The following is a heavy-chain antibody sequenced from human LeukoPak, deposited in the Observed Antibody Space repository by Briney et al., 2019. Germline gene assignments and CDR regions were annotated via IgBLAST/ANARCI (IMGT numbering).Heavy chain of an antibody. J-gene: IGHJ4*02. CDR1: GFTFSSYA. CDR3: AKDTGPAAGITADY. CDR2: ISGSGGST. V-gene: IGHV3-23*01. Sequence: GGSLRLSCAASGFTFSSYAMSWVRQAPGKGLEWVSAISGSGGSTYYADSVKGRFTNSRDNPKNTLYLQMNSLRAEDTAIYYCAKDTGPAAGITADYWGQGTLVTVSS. D-gene: IGHD6-13*01.